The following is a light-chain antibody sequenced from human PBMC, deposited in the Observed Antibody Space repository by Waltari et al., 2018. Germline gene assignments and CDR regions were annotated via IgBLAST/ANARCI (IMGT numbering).Light chain of an antibody. CDR3: ISYTTSDTMI. CDR1: SSDVGAYNY. J-gene: IGLJ2*01. CDR2: DVS. Sequence: QSALTPPASVSGSPGQSITIPCTGTSSDVGAYNYVAWYQQHPGKVPKLIIYDVSHLPSGVSFRFSGSKSDNTASLTISGLQAEDEADYYCISYTTSDTMIFGGGTKLTVL. V-gene: IGLV2-14*03.